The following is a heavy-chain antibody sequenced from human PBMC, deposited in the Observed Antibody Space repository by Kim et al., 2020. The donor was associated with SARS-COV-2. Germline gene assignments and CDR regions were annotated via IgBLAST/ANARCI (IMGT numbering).Heavy chain of an antibody. CDR1: GVSISSYY. D-gene: IGHD2-2*01. CDR2: IYYSGST. CDR3: ARVALGYCTSTSCHKGFDP. J-gene: IGHJ5*02. Sequence: SETLSLTCTVSGVSISSYYWSWIPQPPGKGLEWIGYIYYSGSTNYNPSLKSRVTISVDTSKNQFSLKLSSVTAADTAVYYCARVALGYCTSTSCHKGFDPWGQGTLVTVSS. V-gene: IGHV4-59*01.